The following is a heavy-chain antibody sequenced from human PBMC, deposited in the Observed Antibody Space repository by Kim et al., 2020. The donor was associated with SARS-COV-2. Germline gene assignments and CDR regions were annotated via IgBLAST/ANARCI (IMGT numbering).Heavy chain of an antibody. Sequence: GGSLRLSCAASGFTFSSYAMHWVRQAPGKGLEWVAGISFDGGNKYYADSVKGRFTISRDNSKNTLYLQMDSLRDEDTAVYYCARDDSGYDPPDHWGQGSLVTVSS. V-gene: IGHV3-30*04. CDR3: ARDDSGYDPPDH. D-gene: IGHD5-12*01. J-gene: IGHJ5*02. CDR1: GFTFSSYA. CDR2: ISFDGGNK.